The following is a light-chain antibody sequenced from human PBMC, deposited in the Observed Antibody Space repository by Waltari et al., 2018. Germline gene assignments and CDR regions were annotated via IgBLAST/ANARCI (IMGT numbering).Light chain of an antibody. CDR1: SRDLGGSNF. CDR3: SAFAGSNNFGV. CDR2: DVN. J-gene: IGLJ3*02. Sequence: QSALTQPPSASGSPGQSVPIPCTGTSRDLGGSNFVSWYQQRPGKAPRFLIYDVNKRPSGVSDRFSGSKSGNTASLTVSGLQPDDEATYYCSAFAGSNNFGVFGGGTKLIVL. V-gene: IGLV2-8*01.